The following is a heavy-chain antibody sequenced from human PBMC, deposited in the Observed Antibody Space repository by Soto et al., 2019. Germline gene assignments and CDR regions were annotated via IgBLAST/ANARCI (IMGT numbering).Heavy chain of an antibody. D-gene: IGHD3-22*01. CDR2: INGDGSST. CDR1: GFTFSSYW. J-gene: IGHJ4*02. Sequence: EVQLVESGGGLVQPGGSLRLSCAASGFTFSSYWMHWVRQVPGKGLVWVSIINGDGSSTDYADSVKGRFTISRDNAKNPLFLQMSSLRAEDTAVYYCARPRYDDSGTPFDYWGQGTLVTVSS. CDR3: ARPRYDDSGTPFDY. V-gene: IGHV3-74*01.